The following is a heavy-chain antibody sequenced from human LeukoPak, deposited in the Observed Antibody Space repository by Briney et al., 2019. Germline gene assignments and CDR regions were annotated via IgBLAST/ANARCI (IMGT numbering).Heavy chain of an antibody. V-gene: IGHV3-74*01. CDR1: GFTFSSYW. Sequence: GVSLRLYCAASGFTFSSYWMHWVRQARGKGLVWVSRINSDGSSTSYADSVKGRFTISRDNAKNTLYLQMNSLRAEDTAVYYCARGDSGYAPTGYYGMDVWGRGTTVTVSS. J-gene: IGHJ6*02. CDR2: INSDGSST. CDR3: ARGDSGYAPTGYYGMDV. D-gene: IGHD5-12*01.